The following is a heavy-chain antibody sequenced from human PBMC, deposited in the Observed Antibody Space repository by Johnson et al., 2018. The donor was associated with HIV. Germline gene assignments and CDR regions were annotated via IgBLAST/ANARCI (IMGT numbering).Heavy chain of an antibody. CDR3: ARAHDAFDI. J-gene: IGHJ3*02. Sequence: QVLLVESGGGLVQPGGSLRLSCAASGFTFSSYAMHWVRQAPGKGLEWVAVISYDGSNKYYADSVKGRFTISRDNSKNTLYLQMNSLRDEDTAVYYCARAHDAFDIWGQGTMVTVS. CDR1: GFTFSSYA. V-gene: IGHV3-30*04. CDR2: ISYDGSNK.